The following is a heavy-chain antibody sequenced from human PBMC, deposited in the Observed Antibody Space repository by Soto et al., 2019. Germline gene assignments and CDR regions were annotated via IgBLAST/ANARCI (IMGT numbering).Heavy chain of an antibody. D-gene: IGHD6-19*01. CDR1: GYTFTSNA. CDR2: INPANDYT. Sequence: QVQLVQSGAEVKKPGASVKVSCKASGYTFTSNAIHWVRQAPGQRLEWMGWINPANDYTKYSQKFQGRVTITRDTFASTAYMELSSLRSEDTAVYYCAREVYNSGWDDYYYYGMDVWGQGTTVTVSS. CDR3: AREVYNSGWDDYYYYGMDV. V-gene: IGHV1-3*01. J-gene: IGHJ6*02.